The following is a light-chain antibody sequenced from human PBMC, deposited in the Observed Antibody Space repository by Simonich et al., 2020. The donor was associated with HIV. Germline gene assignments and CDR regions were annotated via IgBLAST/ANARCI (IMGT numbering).Light chain of an antibody. Sequence: EIVLTQSPGTLSLSPGERATLSCRASQSVSSSYLAWYQQKPGLAPRLLIYDASTRATGIPARFSGSGSGTEFTLTISSLQSEDFAVYYCQQYKNWPPWTFGQGTKVEIK. CDR2: DAS. CDR3: QQYKNWPPWT. CDR1: QSVSSSY. J-gene: IGKJ1*01. V-gene: IGKV3-15*01.